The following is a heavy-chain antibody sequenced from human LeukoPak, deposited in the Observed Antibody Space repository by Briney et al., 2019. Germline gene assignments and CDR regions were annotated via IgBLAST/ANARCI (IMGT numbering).Heavy chain of an antibody. CDR2: ISAYNGNT. D-gene: IGHD2-2*01. CDR1: GYTFTSYG. Sequence: ASVKVSCKASGYTFTSYGISWVRQAPGQGLEWMGWISAYNGNTNYAQKLQGRVTMTTDTSTSTAYMELRSLRSDDTAVYYCARDSEYCSSTSCFAFDYWGQGTLVTVSS. V-gene: IGHV1-18*01. J-gene: IGHJ4*02. CDR3: ARDSEYCSSTSCFAFDY.